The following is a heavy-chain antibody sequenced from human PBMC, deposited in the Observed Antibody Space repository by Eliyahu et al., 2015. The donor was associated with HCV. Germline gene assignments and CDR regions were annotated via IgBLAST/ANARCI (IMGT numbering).Heavy chain of an antibody. CDR2: IYYSGST. CDR1: GGSISSSSYY. CDR3: ARHADPYYYYYYGMDV. J-gene: IGHJ6*02. V-gene: IGHV4-39*01. Sequence: QLQLQESGPGLVKPSETLSLTCTVSGGSISSSSYYWGWIRQPPGKGLEWIGSIYYSGSTYYNPSLKSRVTISVDTSKNQFSLKLSSVTAADTAVYYCARHADPYYYYYYGMDVWGQGTTVTVSS.